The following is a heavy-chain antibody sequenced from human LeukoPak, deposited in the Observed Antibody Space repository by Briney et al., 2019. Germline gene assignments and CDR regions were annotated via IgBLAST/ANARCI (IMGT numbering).Heavy chain of an antibody. D-gene: IGHD1-26*01. CDR2: IYDSGST. V-gene: IGHV3-53*01. CDR3: ARESYGDY. Sequence: GGSLRLSCAASGFTVSSNYMSWVRQAPGKGLEWVSVIYDSGSTYYADSVKGRFTISRDNSKNTLYLQMNSLRAEDTAVYYCARESYGDYWGQGTLVTVSS. CDR1: GFTVSSNY. J-gene: IGHJ4*02.